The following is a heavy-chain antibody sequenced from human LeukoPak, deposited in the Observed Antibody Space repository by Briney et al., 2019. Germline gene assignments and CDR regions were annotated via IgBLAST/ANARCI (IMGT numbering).Heavy chain of an antibody. CDR1: GGSVSSGSYY. CDR3: ARGLGYGSGSYLDY. Sequence: SETLSLTCTVSGGSVSSGSYYWSWIRQHPGKGLEWIGYIYYSGSTNYNPSLKSRVTISVDTSKNQFSLRLSSVTAADTAVYYCARGLGYGSGSYLDYWGQGTPVTVSS. J-gene: IGHJ4*02. CDR2: IYYSGST. D-gene: IGHD3-10*01. V-gene: IGHV4-61*01.